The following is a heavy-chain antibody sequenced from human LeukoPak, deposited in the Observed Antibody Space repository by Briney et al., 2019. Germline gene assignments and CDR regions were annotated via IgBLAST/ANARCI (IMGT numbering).Heavy chain of an antibody. Sequence: GGSLRLSCAASGFTFSSYAMSWVRQAPGKGLEWVSAISGSGGSTYYADSVKGWFTISRDNSKNTLYLQMNSLRAEDTAVYYCAKDGVRGFGDLPNYFDYWGQGTLVTVSS. V-gene: IGHV3-23*01. D-gene: IGHD3-10*01. J-gene: IGHJ4*02. CDR3: AKDGVRGFGDLPNYFDY. CDR1: GFTFSSYA. CDR2: ISGSGGST.